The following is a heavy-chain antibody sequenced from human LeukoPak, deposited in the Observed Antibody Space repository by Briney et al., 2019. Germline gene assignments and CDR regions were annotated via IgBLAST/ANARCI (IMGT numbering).Heavy chain of an antibody. CDR3: ARVAPRIAVAGTGVWFDP. V-gene: IGHV4-59*01. CDR2: IDYSGNT. CDR1: GVSISSYY. Sequence: SETLSLTCTVSGVSISSYYWTWIRQPPGKGLEWIGNIDYSGNTKYNPSLKSRVTISVDTSKNQFSLKLSSVTAADTAVYYCARVAPRIAVAGTGVWFDPWGQGTLVTVSS. D-gene: IGHD6-19*01. J-gene: IGHJ5*02.